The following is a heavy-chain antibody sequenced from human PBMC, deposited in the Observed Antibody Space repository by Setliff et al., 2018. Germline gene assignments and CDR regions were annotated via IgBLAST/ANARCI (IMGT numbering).Heavy chain of an antibody. CDR3: ARDRFYNSWSGTSITAPHDAFDI. CDR1: GYTFTSYD. D-gene: IGHD3-3*01. V-gene: IGHV1-46*03. J-gene: IGHJ3*02. Sequence: GASVKVSCKASGYTFTSYDINWVRQAPGQGLEWMGIINPSGGLTRYAQKFQGRVTMTRDTSTSTVYMEVISLRSEDTAVYFCARDRFYNSWSGTSITAPHDAFDIWGQGTMVTVSS. CDR2: INPSGGLT.